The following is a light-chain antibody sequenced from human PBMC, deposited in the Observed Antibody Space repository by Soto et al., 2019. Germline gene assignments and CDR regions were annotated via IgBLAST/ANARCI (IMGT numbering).Light chain of an antibody. CDR3: QQTHTTQNT. J-gene: IGKJ4*01. CDR1: QKIFDY. CDR2: AAS. Sequence: DIQMTQSPSSLSASVGDRVTITCRASQKIFDYLNWYQLKPGKAPKLLIYAASNLQSGVPSRFRGGGSGTDFTITISSMQYEDLTTYYCQQTHTTQNTFGGGTKVGI. V-gene: IGKV1-39*01.